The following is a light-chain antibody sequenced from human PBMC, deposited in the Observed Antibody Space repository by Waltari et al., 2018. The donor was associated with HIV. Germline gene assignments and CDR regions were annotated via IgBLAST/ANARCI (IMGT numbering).Light chain of an antibody. Sequence: QSALTQPPSVSGSPGQSVTISCTGTSSDVGSYNRVSWYQQPPGTAPKLMIYEVSNRPSGVPDRFPGSKSGNTASLTISGLQAEDEADYYCSSYTSSTWVFGGGTKLTVL. CDR3: SSYTSSTWV. J-gene: IGLJ3*02. CDR1: SSDVGSYNR. CDR2: EVS. V-gene: IGLV2-18*02.